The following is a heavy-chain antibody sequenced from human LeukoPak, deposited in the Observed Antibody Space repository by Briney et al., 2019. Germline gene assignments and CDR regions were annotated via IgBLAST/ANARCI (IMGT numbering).Heavy chain of an antibody. CDR1: GYTFTSYY. CDR2: INPSGGST. V-gene: IGHV1-46*01. J-gene: IGHJ6*02. CDR3: ARDILRPSPYYYYGMDV. D-gene: IGHD5/OR15-5a*01. Sequence: SVKVSCQASGYTFTSYYMHWVRQAPGQGPEWMGIINPSGGSTSYAQKFQGRVTMTRDTSTSTVYMELSSLRSEDTAVYYCARDILRPSPYYYYGMDVWGQGTTVTVSS.